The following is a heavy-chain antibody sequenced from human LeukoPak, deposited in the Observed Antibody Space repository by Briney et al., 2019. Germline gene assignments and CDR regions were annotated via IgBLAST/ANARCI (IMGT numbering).Heavy chain of an antibody. V-gene: IGHV4-30-2*01. J-gene: IGHJ3*02. D-gene: IGHD3-22*01. Sequence: KTSETLSLTCAVSGVSINNGGYSWSWIRQPPGKGLEWIGYIYHSESTYYNPFLKNRVTISIDRSKNQLSLNLSSVTAADTAVYYSARVPFDYYDSDDYNYHDAFDIWGQGTMVTASS. CDR3: ARVPFDYYDSDDYNYHDAFDI. CDR1: GVSINNGGYS. CDR2: IYHSEST.